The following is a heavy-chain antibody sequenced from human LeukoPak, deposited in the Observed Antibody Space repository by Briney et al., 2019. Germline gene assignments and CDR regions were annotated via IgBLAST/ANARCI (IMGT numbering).Heavy chain of an antibody. Sequence: SETLSLTCAVYGGSFSGYYWSWIRQPPGKGLEWIGEINHSGSTNYNPSLKSRVTISVDTSKNQFSLKLSSVTAADTAVYYCARSAGGYYYGSGRKLYYYYMDVWGKGTTVTVSS. V-gene: IGHV4-34*01. CDR1: GGSFSGYY. CDR2: INHSGST. J-gene: IGHJ6*03. D-gene: IGHD3-10*01. CDR3: ARSAGGYYYGSGRKLYYYYMDV.